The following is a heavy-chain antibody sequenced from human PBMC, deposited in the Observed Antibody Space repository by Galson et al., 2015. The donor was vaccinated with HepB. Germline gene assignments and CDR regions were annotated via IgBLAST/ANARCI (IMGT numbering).Heavy chain of an antibody. D-gene: IGHD3-22*01. J-gene: IGHJ4*02. CDR1: GDSVSSNSAT. CDR3: ARVKYYDSTGYYFDC. V-gene: IGHV6-1*01. Sequence: CAISGDSVSSNSATWIWIRQSPSRGLEWLGRTYYRSEWFSDYAASVKSRITINPATSKNRISLQMSSVTPEDTAVYYCARVKYYDSTGYYFDCWGQGTLVTVSS. CDR2: TYYRSEWFS.